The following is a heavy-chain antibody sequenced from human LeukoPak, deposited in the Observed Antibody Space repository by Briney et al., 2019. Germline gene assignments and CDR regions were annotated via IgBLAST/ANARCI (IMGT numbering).Heavy chain of an antibody. V-gene: IGHV1-2*02. Sequence: ASVKVSCKASGYTFTGYYMHWVRQAPGQGLEWMGWINPNHGDTNYAQKFQDRVSMTRDTSISTAYMHLSRLRSADTAVYYCARSPHILTGENFDYWGQGTLLAVSS. D-gene: IGHD3-9*01. J-gene: IGHJ4*02. CDR3: ARSPHILTGENFDY. CDR2: INPNHGDT. CDR1: GYTFTGYY.